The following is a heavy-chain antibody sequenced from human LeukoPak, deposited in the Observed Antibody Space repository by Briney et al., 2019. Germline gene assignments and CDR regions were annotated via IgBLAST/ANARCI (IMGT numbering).Heavy chain of an antibody. CDR3: ARRYDSSGYGASDWYFDL. D-gene: IGHD3-22*01. CDR2: INHSGST. CDR1: GGSFSGYY. Sequence: SETLSLTCAVYGGSFSGYYWSWIRQPPGKGLEWIGEINHSGSTNYNPSLKSRVTISVDTSRNQFSLKLSSVTAADTAVYYCARRYDSSGYGASDWYFDLWGRGTLVTVSS. J-gene: IGHJ2*01. V-gene: IGHV4-34*01.